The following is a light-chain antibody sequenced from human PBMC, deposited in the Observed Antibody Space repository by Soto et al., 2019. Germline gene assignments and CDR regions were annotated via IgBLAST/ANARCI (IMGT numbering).Light chain of an antibody. CDR1: QSISTY. CDR2: AAS. Sequence: SQMTQSPSSLSASVGDRVTITCRASQSISTYLNWYQQKPGKAPRLLIYAASRLQSGVPSRFSGGGSGTDFTLTISSLQPEDFATYYCQQSFTTPYVAFGQGTKVDIK. J-gene: IGKJ1*01. CDR3: QQSFTTPYVA. V-gene: IGKV1-39*01.